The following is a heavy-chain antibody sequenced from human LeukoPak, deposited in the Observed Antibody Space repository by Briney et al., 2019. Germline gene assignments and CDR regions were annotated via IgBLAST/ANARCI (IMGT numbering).Heavy chain of an antibody. D-gene: IGHD6-6*01. CDR3: ARGEYSSASPDYCYYYGMDV. J-gene: IGHJ6*01. CDR1: GFTFSSYA. Sequence: GGSLRLSCAASGFTFSSYAMHWVRQAPGKGLEWVSDISYSRSTKYYADSVKGRFSISRDNAKNSLYLQMNSLRAEDTAVYYCARGEYSSASPDYCYYYGMDVWGQGAAVTVS. CDR2: ISYSRSTK. V-gene: IGHV3-48*01.